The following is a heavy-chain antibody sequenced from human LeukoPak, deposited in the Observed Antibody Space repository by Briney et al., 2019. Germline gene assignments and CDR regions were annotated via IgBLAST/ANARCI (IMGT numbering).Heavy chain of an antibody. CDR3: ARGSTVTTSSKRAPYYYYMDV. V-gene: IGHV1-8*01. D-gene: IGHD4-17*01. J-gene: IGHJ6*03. CDR1: GYTFTSYD. Sequence: ASVKVSCKASGYTFTSYDINWVRQATGQGLEWMGWMNPNSGITGYAQKFQGRVTMTRNTSISTAYMELSSLRSEDTAVYYCARGSTVTTSSKRAPYYYYMDVWGKGTTVTVSS. CDR2: MNPNSGIT.